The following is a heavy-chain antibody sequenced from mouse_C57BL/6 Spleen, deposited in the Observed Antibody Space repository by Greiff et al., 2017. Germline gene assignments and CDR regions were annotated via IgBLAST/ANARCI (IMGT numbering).Heavy chain of an antibody. D-gene: IGHD4-1*01. CDR3: ARFGWDEAY. Sequence: EVQRVESGPELVKPGASVKMSCKASGYTFTDYNMHWVKQSHGKSLEWIGYINPNNGGTSYNQKFKGKATLTVNKSSSTAYMELRSLTSEDSAVYYCARFGWDEAYWGQGTLVTVSA. J-gene: IGHJ3*01. CDR2: INPNNGGT. V-gene: IGHV1-22*01. CDR1: GYTFTDYN.